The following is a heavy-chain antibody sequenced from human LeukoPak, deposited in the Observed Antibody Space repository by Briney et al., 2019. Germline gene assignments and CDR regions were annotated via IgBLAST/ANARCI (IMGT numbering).Heavy chain of an antibody. D-gene: IGHD3-22*01. J-gene: IGHJ4*02. V-gene: IGHV3-30-3*01. CDR3: ARDLGYESNGYVPGY. CDR1: GFALNHSGLRCNNA. CDR2: ISYDGSSK. Sequence: GGSLRLSCSASGFALNHSGLRCNNALHWVRQAPGKGLEWVAVISYDGSSKYYADSVKGRFTISRDDSKSTLYLQMNSLRPDDTAMYCCARDLGYESNGYVPGYWGQGTLVTVSS.